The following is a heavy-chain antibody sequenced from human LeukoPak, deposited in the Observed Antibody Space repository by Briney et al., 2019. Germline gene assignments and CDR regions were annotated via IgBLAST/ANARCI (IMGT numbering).Heavy chain of an antibody. CDR3: ARDDSVYRIAAAGTNY. D-gene: IGHD6-13*01. Sequence: LSLTCTVSGGSISSGSYYWSWIRQPAGKGLEWVAVISYDGSNKYYADSVKGRFTISRDNSKNTLYLQMNSLRAEDTAVYYCARDDSVYRIAAAGTNYWGQGTLVTVSS. CDR2: ISYDGSNK. V-gene: IGHV3-30-3*01. CDR1: GGSISSGSYY. J-gene: IGHJ4*02.